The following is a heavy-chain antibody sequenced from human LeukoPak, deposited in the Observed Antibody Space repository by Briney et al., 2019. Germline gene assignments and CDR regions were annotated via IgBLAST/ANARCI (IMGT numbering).Heavy chain of an antibody. J-gene: IGHJ4*02. CDR3: ARHLEYGSGWLKPFDY. D-gene: IGHD6-19*01. V-gene: IGHV4-59*08. Sequence: PSETLSLTCTVSGGSISSYYWSWIRQPPGKGLEWIGYIYYSGSTNYNPSLKSRVTISVDTSNNQFSLKVSSVTAADTAVYYCARHLEYGSGWLKPFDYWGQGTLVTVSS. CDR2: IYYSGST. CDR1: GGSISSYY.